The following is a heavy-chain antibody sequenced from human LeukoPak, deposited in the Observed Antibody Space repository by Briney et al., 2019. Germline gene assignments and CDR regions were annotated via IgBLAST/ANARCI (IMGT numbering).Heavy chain of an antibody. V-gene: IGHV5-51*01. J-gene: IGHJ4*02. Sequence: KVGESLKISCKCSGYSFTSYWTGWVRQMPGKGLEWMGIIYPGDSDTRYSPSFQTQDTISADMSISTAYLQWSSMKASDTAMYYCARLWDIVVVPAAMDYWGQGTLVSVSS. CDR3: ARLWDIVVVPAAMDY. D-gene: IGHD2-2*01. CDR1: GYSFTSYW. CDR2: IYPGDSDT.